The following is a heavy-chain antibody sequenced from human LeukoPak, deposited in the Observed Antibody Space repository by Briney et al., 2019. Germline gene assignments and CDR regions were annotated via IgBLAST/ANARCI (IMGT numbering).Heavy chain of an antibody. Sequence: GASVKVSCKASGYTFTSYGISWVRQAPGQGLAWMGWISAYNGNTNYAQKLQGRVTMTTDTSTSTAYMELRSLRSDDTAVYYCARDLSTIFGVVIYFDYWGQGTLVTVSS. CDR2: ISAYNGNT. V-gene: IGHV1-18*01. CDR1: GYTFTSYG. J-gene: IGHJ4*02. CDR3: ARDLSTIFGVVIYFDY. D-gene: IGHD3-3*01.